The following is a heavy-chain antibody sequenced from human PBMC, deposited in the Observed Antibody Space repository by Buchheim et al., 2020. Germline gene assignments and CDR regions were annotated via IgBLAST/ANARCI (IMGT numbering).Heavy chain of an antibody. CDR3: ARDQGDFWSGYYFDYYYGMDV. CDR2: INSDGSST. J-gene: IGHJ6*02. CDR1: GFTFSSYW. Sequence: EVQLVESGGGLVQPGGSLRLSCAASGFTFSSYWMHWVRQAPGKGLVWVSRINSDGSSTSYADSVKGRFTISRDNAKNTLYLQMNSLRAEDTAVYYCARDQGDFWSGYYFDYYYGMDVWGQGTT. D-gene: IGHD3-3*01. V-gene: IGHV3-74*01.